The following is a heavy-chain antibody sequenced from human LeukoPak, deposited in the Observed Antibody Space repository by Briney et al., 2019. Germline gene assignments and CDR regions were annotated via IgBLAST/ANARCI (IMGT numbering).Heavy chain of an antibody. J-gene: IGHJ5*02. Sequence: GGSLRLSCAASGFTFSSYAMSWVRQAPGKGLEAVSAISGSGRSTYYIESVKGRFTISRDNSKNILYLQMNSLRTDDTALYYCARRAMPATRAVQNYFDPWGQGTLVTVSS. V-gene: IGHV3-23*01. D-gene: IGHD2-15*01. CDR3: ARRAMPATRAVQNYFDP. CDR1: GFTFSSYA. CDR2: ISGSGRST.